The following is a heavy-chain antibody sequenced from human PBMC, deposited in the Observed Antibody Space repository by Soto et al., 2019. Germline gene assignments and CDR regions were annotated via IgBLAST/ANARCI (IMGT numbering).Heavy chain of an antibody. CDR2: IYYGGTI. Sequence: PSETLSLTCSVSGGSISSGYWTWIWQPPERGLEWIGYIYYGGTISSNPSLNSRVTLSVDTSNNQFSLQLNSVTPDDTAVYYCARLVGNSWLDSWGQGTLVTVSS. CDR3: ARLVGNSWLDS. D-gene: IGHD2-2*01. CDR1: GGSISSGY. J-gene: IGHJ5*01. V-gene: IGHV4-59*08.